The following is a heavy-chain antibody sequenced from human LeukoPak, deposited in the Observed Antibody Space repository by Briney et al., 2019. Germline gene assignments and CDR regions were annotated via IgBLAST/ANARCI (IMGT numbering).Heavy chain of an antibody. Sequence: HPGGSLRLSCAASGFTFSSYAMIWVRQAPGKGLEWVSSSGDNTRYAASVKGRFNISRDKSKNTLDLKMSSLRAEDTAVYYCARLGSGWHFDYWGQGTLVTVSS. CDR3: ARLGSGWHFDY. V-gene: IGHV3-23*01. CDR1: GFTFSSYA. J-gene: IGHJ4*02. CDR2: SGDNT. D-gene: IGHD6-19*01.